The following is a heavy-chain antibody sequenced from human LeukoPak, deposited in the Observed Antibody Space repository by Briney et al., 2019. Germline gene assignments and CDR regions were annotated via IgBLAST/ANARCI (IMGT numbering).Heavy chain of an antibody. Sequence: SETLSLTCTVSGGSISSYYWSWIRQPAGQRLEWIGHIHTSGSTHYNPSLKRRLTMSVDTSKNQFSLNLTSVTAADTAVYYCARDRSPGVVRGAYFDSWGQGTLVTVSS. CDR3: ARDRSPGVVRGAYFDS. V-gene: IGHV4-4*07. J-gene: IGHJ4*02. CDR1: GGSISSYY. D-gene: IGHD3-10*01. CDR2: IHTSGST.